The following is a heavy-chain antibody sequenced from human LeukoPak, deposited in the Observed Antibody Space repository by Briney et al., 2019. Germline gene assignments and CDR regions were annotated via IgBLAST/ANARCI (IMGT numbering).Heavy chain of an antibody. CDR2: ISSSGSTI. CDR1: GFTFSDYY. D-gene: IGHD2-2*01. Sequence: PGGSLRLSCAASGFTFSDYYMSWIRQAPGKGLEWVSYISSSGSTIYYADSVKGRFTISRDNAKNSLYLQMNSLRAEDTAVYYCAKDPPRRVVVVPAAPYFDYWGQGTLVTVSS. V-gene: IGHV3-11*01. J-gene: IGHJ4*02. CDR3: AKDPPRRVVVVPAAPYFDY.